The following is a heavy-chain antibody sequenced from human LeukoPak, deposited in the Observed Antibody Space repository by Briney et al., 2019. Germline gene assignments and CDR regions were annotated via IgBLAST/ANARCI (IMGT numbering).Heavy chain of an antibody. CDR3: AKDRKRYFDY. CDR1: GFTFSSYE. V-gene: IGHV3-48*03. J-gene: IGHJ4*02. Sequence: GGSLRLSCAASGFTFSSYEMNWVRQAPGKGLEWVSYISSSGSTIYYADSVKGRFTISRDNSKNTLYLQMNSLRAEDTAVYYCAKDRKRYFDYWGQGTLVTVSS. CDR2: ISSSGSTI.